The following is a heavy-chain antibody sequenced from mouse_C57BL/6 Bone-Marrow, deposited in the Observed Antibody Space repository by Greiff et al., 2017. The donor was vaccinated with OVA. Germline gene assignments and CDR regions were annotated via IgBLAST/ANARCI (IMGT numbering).Heavy chain of an antibody. CDR3: ARFTTVVATFDY. V-gene: IGHV1-55*01. CDR1: GYTFTSYW. D-gene: IGHD1-1*01. J-gene: IGHJ2*01. Sequence: QVQLQQSGAELVKPGASVKMSCKASGYTFTSYWITWVKQRPGQGLEWIGDIYPGSGSTNYNEKFKSKATLTVDTSSSTAYMQLSSLTSEDSAVYYCARFTTVVATFDYWGQGTTLTVSS. CDR2: IYPGSGST.